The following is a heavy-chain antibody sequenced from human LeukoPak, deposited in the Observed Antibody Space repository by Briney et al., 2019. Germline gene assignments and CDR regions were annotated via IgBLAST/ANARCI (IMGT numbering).Heavy chain of an antibody. CDR1: GFTFSSYW. J-gene: IGHJ4*02. D-gene: IGHD3-16*01. Sequence: GGSLRLSCAASGFTFSSYWMSWVRQAPGKGLEWVSYISSSSSTIYYTDSVKGRFTISRDNAKNSLYLQMNSLRAEDTAVYYCASGGFYYWGQGTLVTVSS. CDR2: ISSSSSTI. V-gene: IGHV3-48*01. CDR3: ASGGFYY.